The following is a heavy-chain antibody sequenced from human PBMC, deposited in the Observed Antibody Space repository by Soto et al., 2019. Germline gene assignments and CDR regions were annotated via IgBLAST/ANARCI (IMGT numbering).Heavy chain of an antibody. D-gene: IGHD1-1*01. V-gene: IGHV3-33*08. CDR1: GFTFSSYG. CDR3: ARDAGFANYDNSRNEDYYYGMDV. CDR2: IWYDGSNK. Sequence: QVQLVESGGGVVQPGRSLRLSCAASGFTFSSYGMHWVRQAPGKGLEWVAVIWYDGSNKYYADSVKGRFTISRDNSKNWRYMQTNGIRDEDTAVYFCARDAGFANYDNSRNEDYYYGMDVWGHGTPVTVSS. J-gene: IGHJ6*02.